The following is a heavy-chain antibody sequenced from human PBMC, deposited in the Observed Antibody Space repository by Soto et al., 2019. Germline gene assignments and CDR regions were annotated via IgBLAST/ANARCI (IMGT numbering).Heavy chain of an antibody. CDR2: INHSGST. D-gene: IGHD3-10*01. CDR1: GGSFSGYY. J-gene: IGHJ4*02. V-gene: IGHV4-34*01. Sequence: QVQLQQWGAGLLKPSETLSLTCAVYGGSFSGYYWSWIRQPPGKGLEWIGEINHSGSTNYNPSLKSRVTISVDTSKNQFSLKLSSVTAADTAVYYCARGSPGFGELLYDYWGQGTLVTVSS. CDR3: ARGSPGFGELLYDY.